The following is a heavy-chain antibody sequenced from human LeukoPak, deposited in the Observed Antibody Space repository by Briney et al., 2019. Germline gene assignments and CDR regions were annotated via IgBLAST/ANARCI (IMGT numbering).Heavy chain of an antibody. Sequence: GGSLRLSCAASGFTFSSYSMNWVRQAPGKGLEWVSSISSSSSYIYYADSVKGRFTISRDNAKNSLYLQMNSLRAEDTAVYYCAREYGDYPSNYYGMDVWGKGTTVTVSS. CDR3: AREYGDYPSNYYGMDV. CDR2: ISSSSSYI. CDR1: GFTFSSYS. D-gene: IGHD4-17*01. V-gene: IGHV3-21*01. J-gene: IGHJ6*04.